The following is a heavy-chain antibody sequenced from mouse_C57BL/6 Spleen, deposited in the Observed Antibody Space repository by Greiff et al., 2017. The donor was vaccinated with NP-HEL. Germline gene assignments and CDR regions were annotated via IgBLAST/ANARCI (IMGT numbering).Heavy chain of an antibody. J-gene: IGHJ3*01. V-gene: IGHV10-1*01. Sequence: EVQLVESGGGLVQPKGSLKLSCAASGFSFNTYAMNWVRQAPGKGLEWVARIRSKSNNYATYYADSVKDRFTISRDDSESMLYLQMNNLKTEDTAMYYCVSPLYYGYDFAYWGQGTLVTVSA. D-gene: IGHD2-2*01. CDR3: VSPLYYGYDFAY. CDR2: IRSKSNNYAT. CDR1: GFSFNTYA.